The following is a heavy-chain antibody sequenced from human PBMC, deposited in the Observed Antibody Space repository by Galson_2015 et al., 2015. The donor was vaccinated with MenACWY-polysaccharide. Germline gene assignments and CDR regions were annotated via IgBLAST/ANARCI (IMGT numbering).Heavy chain of an antibody. CDR1: GFTFSTYA. Sequence: SLRLSCAASGFTFSTYAMSWVRQAPGKGLEWVSDISTGSTNYADSVKGRFTISKDNSKKTLYLQMNSLGAEDTAVYYCAVLGYCSSASCPGVYWGQGTLVTVSS. V-gene: IGHV3-23*01. CDR3: AVLGYCSSASCPGVY. J-gene: IGHJ4*02. CDR2: ISTGST. D-gene: IGHD2-2*01.